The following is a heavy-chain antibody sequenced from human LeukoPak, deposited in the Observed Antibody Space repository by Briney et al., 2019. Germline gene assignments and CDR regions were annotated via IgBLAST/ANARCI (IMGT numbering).Heavy chain of an antibody. V-gene: IGHV3-20*04. Sequence: GGSLRLSCAASGFTFDQYGMIWVRQAPGQGLEWVSGINWNGGNTGYADSVKGRFTISRDNAKNSLYLQMNSLRAEDTALYYCARDTVTTVGYYYYYHSMDVWGKGTTVTVSS. CDR3: ARDTVTTVGYYYYYHSMDV. J-gene: IGHJ6*03. CDR1: GFTFDQYG. CDR2: INWNGGNT. D-gene: IGHD4-17*01.